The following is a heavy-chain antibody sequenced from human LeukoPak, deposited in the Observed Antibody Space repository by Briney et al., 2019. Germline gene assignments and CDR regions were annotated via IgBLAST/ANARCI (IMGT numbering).Heavy chain of an antibody. D-gene: IGHD2-21*01. CDR3: AKFLPTHIVVANYYFDY. J-gene: IGHJ4*02. Sequence: GSLRLSCAASGFTFISYAMSWVGQAPGKGLEWVSAISGSGGSTYYADSVKGRFTISRDNSKNTLYLQMNSLRAEDTAVYYCAKFLPTHIVVANYYFDYWGQGTLVTVSS. V-gene: IGHV3-23*01. CDR1: GFTFISYA. CDR2: ISGSGGST.